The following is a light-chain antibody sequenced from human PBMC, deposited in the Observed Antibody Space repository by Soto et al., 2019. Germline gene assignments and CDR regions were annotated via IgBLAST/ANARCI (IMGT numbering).Light chain of an antibody. CDR2: YAS. J-gene: IGKJ1*01. CDR3: QQYDNPPPWT. V-gene: IGKV1-33*01. Sequence: DIQMTQSPSSLSASVGDRVTITCQASQDISNYLNWYQQKPGKAPKLLIYYASNLETGVPSRFSGSGYGTYFTFTISSLQHEDIAKYYCQQYDNPPPWTFGQGTKVEIK. CDR1: QDISNY.